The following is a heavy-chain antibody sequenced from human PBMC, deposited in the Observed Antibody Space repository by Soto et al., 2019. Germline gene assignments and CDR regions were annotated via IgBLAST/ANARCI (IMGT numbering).Heavy chain of an antibody. Sequence: GGSLRLSCAASGFTFDDYAMHWVRQAPGKGLEWVSGISWNSGSIGYADSVKGRFTISRDSAKNSLYLQMNSLRAEDTALYYCAKDKGGYSSSWYYFDYWGQGTLVTVSS. V-gene: IGHV3-9*01. J-gene: IGHJ4*02. CDR3: AKDKGGYSSSWYYFDY. CDR1: GFTFDDYA. CDR2: ISWNSGSI. D-gene: IGHD6-13*01.